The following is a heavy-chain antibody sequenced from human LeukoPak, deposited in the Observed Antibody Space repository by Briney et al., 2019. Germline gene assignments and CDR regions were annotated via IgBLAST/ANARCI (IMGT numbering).Heavy chain of an antibody. V-gene: IGHV3-48*04. D-gene: IGHD4-17*01. CDR3: AKGHGDYFNWFDP. CDR1: GFTFSSYS. CDR2: ISSSSSTI. Sequence: GSLRLSCAASGFTFSSYSMNWVRQAPGKGLEWVSYISSSSSTIYYADSVKGRFTISRDNAKNSLYLQMNSLRAEDTAVYYCAKGHGDYFNWFDPWGQGTLVTVSS. J-gene: IGHJ5*02.